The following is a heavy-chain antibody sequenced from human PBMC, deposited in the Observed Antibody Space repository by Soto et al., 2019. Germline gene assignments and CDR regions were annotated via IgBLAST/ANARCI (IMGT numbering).Heavy chain of an antibody. CDR1: GFTFSTYN. CDR2: ISSSSGYI. Sequence: PGGSLRLSCAASGFTFSTYNMNWVRQAPGKGLEWVSSISSSSGYIYYADSVKGRFIISRDNPKNSLYLQMNSLRAEDTAVYYCARGLDSGYDGRDYWGQGTLVTVSS. V-gene: IGHV3-21*06. CDR3: ARGLDSGYDGRDY. J-gene: IGHJ4*02. D-gene: IGHD5-12*01.